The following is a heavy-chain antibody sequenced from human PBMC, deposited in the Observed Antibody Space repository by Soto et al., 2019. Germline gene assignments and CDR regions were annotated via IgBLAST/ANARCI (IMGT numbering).Heavy chain of an antibody. D-gene: IGHD4-17*01. CDR3: AKGATVTTHYQYYGMVV. V-gene: IGHV3-43D*04. CDR1: GFTFDDFA. Sequence: PGGSLRLSCAASGFTFDDFAMCWVRQVPGKGLEWISLVNWDGDTTFYADSVKGRFIISRDNSKNSVYLQMNSLRSEDSAMYYCAKGATVTTHYQYYGMVVWGQGTTVTVSS. J-gene: IGHJ6*02. CDR2: VNWDGDTT.